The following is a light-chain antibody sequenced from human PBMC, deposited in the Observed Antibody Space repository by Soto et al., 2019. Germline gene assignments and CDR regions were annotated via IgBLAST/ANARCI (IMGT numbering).Light chain of an antibody. V-gene: IGKV3-20*01. CDR3: QQYGSSPRIT. Sequence: EIVLTHSPATLSLSPGERATLSCSASQSVSSNLAWYQQKPGQAPRLLIYGASSRATGIPDRFSGSGSGTDFTLTISRLEPEDFAVYYCQQYGSSPRITFGQGTRLEIK. J-gene: IGKJ5*01. CDR1: QSVSSN. CDR2: GAS.